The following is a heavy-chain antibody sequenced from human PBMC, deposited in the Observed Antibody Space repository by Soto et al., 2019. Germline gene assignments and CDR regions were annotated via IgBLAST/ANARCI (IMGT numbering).Heavy chain of an antibody. CDR3: ARWGNTAVVSLHTFTI. D-gene: IGHD3-22*01. V-gene: IGHV4-59*08. CDR1: DGSISSYN. Sequence: SETLSLTCTVPDGSISSYNWNWIRQPPGKGLEWIGYTHSSGNSAYNPSLKSRVIMSVDTSRNQFSLKLSSVTAADTAVYYCARWGNTAVVSLHTFTIWGKGTM. J-gene: IGHJ3*02. CDR2: THSSGNS.